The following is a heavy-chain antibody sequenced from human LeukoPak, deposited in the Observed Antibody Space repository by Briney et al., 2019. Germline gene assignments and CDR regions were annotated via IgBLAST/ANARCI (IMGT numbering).Heavy chain of an antibody. Sequence: SETLSLTCTVSSGSISSSNYYWGWIRQPPGQGLEWVGSIYYSGSTYANPSLKSRVTISVDTSKDQFSLKLSSVTAADTAVYYCARDIAYCGGDCYLYFDYWGQGTLVTVSS. V-gene: IGHV4-39*07. CDR3: ARDIAYCGGDCYLYFDY. CDR2: IYYSGST. CDR1: SGSISSSNYY. J-gene: IGHJ4*02. D-gene: IGHD2-21*02.